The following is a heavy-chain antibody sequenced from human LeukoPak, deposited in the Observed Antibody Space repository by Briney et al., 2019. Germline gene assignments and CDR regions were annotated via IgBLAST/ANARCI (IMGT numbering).Heavy chain of an antibody. CDR3: ARDKGVTASAFDI. J-gene: IGHJ3*02. V-gene: IGHV4-31*03. CDR1: GGSISSGGYY. D-gene: IGHD2-21*02. CDR2: IYYSGST. Sequence: PSETLSLTCTVSGGSISSGGYYWSWIRQHPGKGLEWIGYIYYSGSTYYNPSLKSRVTISVDTSKNQFSLKLSSVTAADTAVYYCARDKGVTASAFDIWGQGTTVTVSS.